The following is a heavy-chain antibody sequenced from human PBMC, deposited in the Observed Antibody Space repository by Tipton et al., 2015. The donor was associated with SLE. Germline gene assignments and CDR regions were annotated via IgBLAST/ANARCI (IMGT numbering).Heavy chain of an antibody. J-gene: IGHJ4*02. D-gene: IGHD6-6*01. CDR3: AKDMEDTSSSFDY. Sequence: QLVQSGGGVVQPGRSLRVSCAASGFTFTTYGMHWVRQAPGKGLEWVAVISDDGSNKYYADSVKGRFTISRDNSKNTLSLQMNSLRAEDTAVYYCAKDMEDTSSSFDYWGQGTLVSVSS. CDR2: ISDDGSNK. V-gene: IGHV3-30*18. CDR1: GFTFTTYG.